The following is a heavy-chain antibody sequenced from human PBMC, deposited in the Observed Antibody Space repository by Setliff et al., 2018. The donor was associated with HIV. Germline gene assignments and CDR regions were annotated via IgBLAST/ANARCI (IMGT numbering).Heavy chain of an antibody. D-gene: IGHD3-3*01. V-gene: IGHV1-69*13. CDR3: ASPSTYYNFWSGYYTAYYYGMDV. J-gene: IGHJ6*02. CDR1: GYTFVNYG. Sequence: GASVKVSCKASGYTFVNYGISWVRQAPGQGLEWMGKIIPIFGTTNYAQKFQGRVTITADESTSTAYMELSSLRSEDTAVYYCASPSTYYNFWSGYYTAYYYGMDVWGQGTTVTVPS. CDR2: IIPIFGTT.